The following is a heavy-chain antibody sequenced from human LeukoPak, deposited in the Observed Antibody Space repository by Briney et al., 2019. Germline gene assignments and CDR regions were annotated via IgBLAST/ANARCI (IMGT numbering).Heavy chain of an antibody. CDR1: GYTFTSYD. Sequence: ASVKVSCKASGYTFTSYDINWVRQATGQGLEWMGWMNPNSGNTGYAQKFQGRVTMTRDMSTSTVYMELSSLRSEDTAVYYCARDGTKDGYCSGGSCYSDGWFDPWGQGTLVTVSS. CDR3: ARDGTKDGYCSGGSCYSDGWFDP. CDR2: MNPNSGNT. D-gene: IGHD2-15*01. J-gene: IGHJ5*02. V-gene: IGHV1-8*01.